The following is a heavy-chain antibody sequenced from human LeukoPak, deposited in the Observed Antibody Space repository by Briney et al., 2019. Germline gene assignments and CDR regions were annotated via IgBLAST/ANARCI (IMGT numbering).Heavy chain of an antibody. CDR3: ARDEGCGGDCYVPPDY. CDR2: ISTYNGNT. D-gene: IGHD2-21*01. V-gene: IGHV1-18*01. Sequence: ASVKVSCKASGYRFTGYGINWVRQAPGQGLEWMGWISTYNGNTNYAQKLQGRVTMTTDTSTSTAYMDLRSLRSDDTAVYYCARDEGCGGDCYVPPDYWGREPWSPSPQ. CDR1: GYRFTGYG. J-gene: IGHJ4*02.